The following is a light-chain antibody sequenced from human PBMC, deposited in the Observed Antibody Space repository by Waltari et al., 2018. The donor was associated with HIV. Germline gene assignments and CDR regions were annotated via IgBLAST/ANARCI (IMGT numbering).Light chain of an antibody. Sequence: QSALTQPASVSGSPGQSITISCTGTSSAVGSYNLVSWYQQPPGKAPKLMIYEVSKRPSGVSNRFSGSKSGNTASLTISGLQAEDEADYYCCSYAGSGDVFGTGTKVTVL. CDR3: CSYAGSGDV. CDR2: EVS. CDR1: SSAVGSYNL. V-gene: IGLV2-23*02. J-gene: IGLJ1*01.